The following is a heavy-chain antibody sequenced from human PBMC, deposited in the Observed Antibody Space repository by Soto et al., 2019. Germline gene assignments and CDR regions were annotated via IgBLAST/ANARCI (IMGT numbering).Heavy chain of an antibody. V-gene: IGHV3-21*01. CDR3: ARHHLPTIAVTGWGSDY. Sequence: PGGSLRLSCAASGFTFTTYSMNWVRQAPWKGLEWVSSISSSGTYIYYADSVKGRFTISRDSAKSSVYLQMNSLRADDTAVYYCARHHLPTIAVTGWGSDYWGQGPLVTVSS. CDR1: GFTFTTYS. D-gene: IGHD6-19*01. J-gene: IGHJ4*02. CDR2: ISSSGTYI.